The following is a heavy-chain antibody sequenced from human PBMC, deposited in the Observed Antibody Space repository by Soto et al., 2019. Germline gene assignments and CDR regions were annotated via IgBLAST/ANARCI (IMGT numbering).Heavy chain of an antibody. CDR2: IDPSDSYT. V-gene: IGHV5-10-1*01. CDR1: GYSFTSYW. D-gene: IGHD3-3*01. J-gene: IGHJ6*02. CDR3: ARQPRDSTIFGVVPYYYGMDV. Sequence: GESLKISCKGSGYSFTSYWISWVRQMPGKGLERMGRIDPSDSYTNYSPSFQGHVTISADKSISTAYLQWSSLKASDTAMYYCARQPRDSTIFGVVPYYYGMDVWGQGTTVTVSS.